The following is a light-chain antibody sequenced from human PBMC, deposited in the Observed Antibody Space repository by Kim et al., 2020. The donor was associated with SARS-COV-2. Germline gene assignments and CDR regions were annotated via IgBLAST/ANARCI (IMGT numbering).Light chain of an antibody. V-gene: IGLV3-1*01. CDR3: QAWDSSIDVV. Sequence: PGQTASITCSGDKLGDKYACWYQQKPGQSPVLVIYQDSKRPSGIPERFSGSNSGNTATLTISGTQAMDEADYYCQAWDSSIDVVFGGGTQLTVL. CDR2: QDS. CDR1: KLGDKY. J-gene: IGLJ2*01.